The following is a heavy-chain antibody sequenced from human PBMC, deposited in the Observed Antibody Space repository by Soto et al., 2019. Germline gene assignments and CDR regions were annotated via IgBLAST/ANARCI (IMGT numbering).Heavy chain of an antibody. CDR1: GFTFSSYG. J-gene: IGHJ4*02. V-gene: IGHV3-33*01. Sequence: QVQLVESGGGVVQPGRSLRLSCAVSGFTFSSYGMNWVRQAPGKGLEWVAAIYYDGSNKYYADSVRGRFTISRDNFKNTLYLHMNILRAEYTAVYYCARDSKDDSSGYYAGFDYWGQGSRVCVSS. D-gene: IGHD3-22*01. CDR2: IYYDGSNK. CDR3: ARDSKDDSSGYYAGFDY.